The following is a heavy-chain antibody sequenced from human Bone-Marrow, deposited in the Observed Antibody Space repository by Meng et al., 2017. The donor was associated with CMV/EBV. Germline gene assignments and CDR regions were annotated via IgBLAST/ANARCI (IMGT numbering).Heavy chain of an antibody. Sequence: GESLKISCAASGFTFADYGMSWVRQAPGKGLEWVSGINWTGGSTGYADSVKGRFTISRDNAKNSLYLQMNSLRSEDTAVYYCARDIGCSSTSCYSGGTWGQGTLVTVSS. CDR1: GFTFADYG. CDR2: INWTGGST. J-gene: IGHJ5*02. V-gene: IGHV3-20*04. D-gene: IGHD2-2*01. CDR3: ARDIGCSSTSCYSGGT.